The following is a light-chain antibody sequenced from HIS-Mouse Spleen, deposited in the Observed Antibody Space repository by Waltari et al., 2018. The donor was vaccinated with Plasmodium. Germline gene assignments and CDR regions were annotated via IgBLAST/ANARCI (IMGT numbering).Light chain of an antibody. J-gene: IGKJ3*01. V-gene: IGKV3-15*01. CDR3: QQYNNWSFT. Sequence: EIVMTQSPATLSVSPGERATLTCRASQSVSSNLPWYQQKPGQAPGLLIYGASTRATGIPARFIGSGSGTEFTLTISSLQSEDFAVYYCQQYNNWSFTFGPGTKVDIK. CDR2: GAS. CDR1: QSVSSN.